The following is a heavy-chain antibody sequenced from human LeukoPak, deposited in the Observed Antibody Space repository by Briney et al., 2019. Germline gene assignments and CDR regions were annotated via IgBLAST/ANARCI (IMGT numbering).Heavy chain of an antibody. CDR1: GFTFSTYW. V-gene: IGHV3-7*01. CDR3: ARDARAARLDSFDH. CDR2: IKQDGSEK. D-gene: IGHD6-6*01. J-gene: IGHJ4*02. Sequence: GGSLRLSCAASGFTFSTYWLSWVRQAPGKGLEWVANIKQDGSEKYYVDSVKGRFTISRDNARDSLYLQMNSLRAEDTAVYYCARDARAARLDSFDHWGQGTLVTVSS.